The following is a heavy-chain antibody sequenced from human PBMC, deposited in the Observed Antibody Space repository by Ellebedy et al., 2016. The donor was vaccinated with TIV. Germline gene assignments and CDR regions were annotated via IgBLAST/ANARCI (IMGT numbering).Heavy chain of an antibody. J-gene: IGHJ4*02. CDR1: GGSISSSNW. D-gene: IGHD2-21*02. CDR2: IYHSGST. Sequence: SETLSLXXTVSGGSISSSNWWSWVRQPPGKGLEWIGEIYHSGSTNYSPSLKSRVTISVDTSKNQFSLKLSSVTAADTAVYYCARQGGGVIVVVTAPTGAFDYWGQGTLVTVSS. V-gene: IGHV4-4*02. CDR3: ARQGGGVIVVVTAPTGAFDY.